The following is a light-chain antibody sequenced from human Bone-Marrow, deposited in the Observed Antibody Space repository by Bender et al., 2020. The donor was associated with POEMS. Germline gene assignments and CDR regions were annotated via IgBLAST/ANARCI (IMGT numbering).Light chain of an antibody. CDR3: CSYAGNSYV. J-gene: IGLJ1*01. Sequence: QSALTQPASVSGSLGQSITISCTGTSSDVGTYHLVSWYQQHPGKAPKLMIFGVSQRPSGVSNRFSCSKSGNTASLTISGLQAEDEPDYLCCSYAGNSYVFGTGTKVTVL. CDR2: GVS. CDR1: SSDVGTYHL. V-gene: IGLV2-23*02.